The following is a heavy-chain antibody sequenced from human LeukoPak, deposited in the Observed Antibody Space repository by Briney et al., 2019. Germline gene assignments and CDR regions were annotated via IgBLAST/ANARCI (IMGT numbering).Heavy chain of an antibody. CDR3: ARDLRDGYSSGWPFDY. J-gene: IGHJ4*02. CDR2: IIPILGIA. D-gene: IGHD6-19*01. V-gene: IGHV1-69*04. CDR1: GGTFSSYA. Sequence: GASVKVSCKASGGTFSSYAISWVRQAPGQGLEWMGRIIPILGIANYAQKFQGRVTITADKSTSTAYMELSSLRSEDTAVYYCARDLRDGYSSGWPFDYWGQGTLVTVSS.